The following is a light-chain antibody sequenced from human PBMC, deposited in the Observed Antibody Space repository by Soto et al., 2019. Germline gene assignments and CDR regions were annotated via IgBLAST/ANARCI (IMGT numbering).Light chain of an antibody. CDR3: QQSDITPTWT. V-gene: IGKV1-27*01. CDR2: AAS. Sequence: DIQMTQSPSSLSASVGDRVTITCRASRGIYTHLAWYQQKPGNAPKLLIYAASTLHSGVTSRFSGSGSGREFILNIRSLQPEDFANYYCQQSDITPTWTFGQGTKVDIK. CDR1: RGIYTH. J-gene: IGKJ1*01.